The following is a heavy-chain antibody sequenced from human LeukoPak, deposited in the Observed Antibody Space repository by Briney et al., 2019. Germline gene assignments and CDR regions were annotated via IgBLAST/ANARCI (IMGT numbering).Heavy chain of an antibody. CDR2: ISSNGGST. V-gene: IGHV3-64*01. J-gene: IGHJ4*02. D-gene: IGHD2-21*02. CDR3: ARLVTAENYFDY. CDR1: GFTFSSYA. Sequence: GGSLRLSCAASGFTFSSYAMHWVRQAPGKGLGYVSAISSNGGSTYYANSVKGRFTISRDNSKNTLYLQMGSLRAEDMAVYYCARLVTAENYFDYWGQGTLVTVSS.